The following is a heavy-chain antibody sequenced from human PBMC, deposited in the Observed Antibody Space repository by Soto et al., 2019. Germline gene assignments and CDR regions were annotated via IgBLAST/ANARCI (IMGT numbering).Heavy chain of an antibody. D-gene: IGHD4-17*01. CDR3: AVTTNEAYYFDY. CDR2: IYYSGST. J-gene: IGHJ4*02. V-gene: IGHV4-59*01. Sequence: PSETLSLTCTVSGGSISSYYWRFIRQPPGKGLEWIGCIYYSGSTNYNPSRKRRVTISVGTSKNQFSLKLSSVTAADTAVYYCAVTTNEAYYFDYWCQGTLVTVSS. CDR1: GGSISSYY.